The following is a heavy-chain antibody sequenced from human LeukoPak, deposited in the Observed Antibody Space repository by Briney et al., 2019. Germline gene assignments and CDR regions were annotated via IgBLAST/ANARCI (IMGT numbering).Heavy chain of an antibody. CDR2: IRYDGSNK. CDR1: GFTFSSYG. CDR3: GPIVATLFDY. Sequence: HPGGSLRLSCAASGFTFSSYGMHWVRQAPGKGLEWVAFIRYDGSNKYYADSVKGRFTISRDNSKNTLYLQMNSLRAEDTAVYYCGPIVATLFDYWGQGTLVTVSS. V-gene: IGHV3-30*02. J-gene: IGHJ4*02. D-gene: IGHD5-12*01.